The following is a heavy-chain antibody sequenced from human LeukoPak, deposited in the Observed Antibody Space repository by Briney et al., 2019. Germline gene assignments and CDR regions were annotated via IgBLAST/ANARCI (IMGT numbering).Heavy chain of an antibody. V-gene: IGHV4-4*07. CDR2: ISTSGST. CDR1: GGSMSSFY. Sequence: SETLSLTCTVSGGSMSSFYWSWIRQPAGKGLEWIGRISTSGSTRYNPSLTSRVTMSVDMSKSQFSLNLSSVTAADTAVYYCAGGGYNDLDYWGQGILVTVSS. J-gene: IGHJ4*02. CDR3: AGGGYNDLDY. D-gene: IGHD5-24*01.